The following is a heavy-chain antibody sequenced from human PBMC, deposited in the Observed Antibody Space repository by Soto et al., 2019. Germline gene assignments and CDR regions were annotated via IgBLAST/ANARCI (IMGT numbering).Heavy chain of an antibody. CDR2: ISYDGSNK. Sequence: QVQLVESRGGVVQPGRSLRLSCAASGFTFSSYGMHWVRQAPGKGLEWVAVISYDGSNKYYADSVKGRFTISRDNSKNTLYLQMNSLRAEDTAVYYCTKVPRPISSGWHYFDYWGQGTLVTVSS. D-gene: IGHD6-19*01. J-gene: IGHJ4*02. CDR3: TKVPRPISSGWHYFDY. CDR1: GFTFSSYG. V-gene: IGHV3-30*18.